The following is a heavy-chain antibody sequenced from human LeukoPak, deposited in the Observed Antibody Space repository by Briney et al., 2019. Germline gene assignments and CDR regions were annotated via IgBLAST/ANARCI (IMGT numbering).Heavy chain of an antibody. D-gene: IGHD6-13*01. Sequence: SETLSLTCTVSGGSISSYYWSWLRQPAGKGLEWIGYIYYSGSTNYNPSLKNRVTISVDTSKNQFSLKLSSVTAADTAVYYCARVQPVRSRGSSSWYLRYYFDYWGQGTLVTVSS. CDR1: GGSISSYY. CDR2: IYYSGST. CDR3: ARVQPVRSRGSSSWYLRYYFDY. J-gene: IGHJ4*02. V-gene: IGHV4-59*01.